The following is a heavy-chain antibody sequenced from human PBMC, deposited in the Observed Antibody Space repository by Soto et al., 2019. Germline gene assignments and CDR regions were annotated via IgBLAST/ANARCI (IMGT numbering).Heavy chain of an antibody. CDR2: MYHSGST. CDR1: GGSIRSGGYY. J-gene: IGHJ4*02. Sequence: SETLSLTCTFSGGSIRSGGYYLSWIRQPPGKGLEWIGYMYHSGSTYYNPSLKSRVTISIDRSKNQFSLKLSSVTAADTAVYYCARVPDYWGQGILVTV. CDR3: ARVPDY. D-gene: IGHD2-2*01. V-gene: IGHV4-30-2*01.